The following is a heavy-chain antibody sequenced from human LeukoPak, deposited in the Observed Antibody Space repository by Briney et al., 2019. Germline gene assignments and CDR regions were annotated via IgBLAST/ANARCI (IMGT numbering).Heavy chain of an antibody. CDR3: AREINSGWYDY. D-gene: IGHD6-19*01. J-gene: IGHJ4*02. V-gene: IGHV3-30-3*01. CDR2: VSYDGSNE. Sequence: GGSLRLSCAASGFTFSSYAMHWVRQAPGKGLEWVAVVSYDGSNEYYADSVKGRFTISRDNSKNTVYLQMNSLRPEDTAVYCCAREINSGWYDYWGQGTLVTVSS. CDR1: GFTFSSYA.